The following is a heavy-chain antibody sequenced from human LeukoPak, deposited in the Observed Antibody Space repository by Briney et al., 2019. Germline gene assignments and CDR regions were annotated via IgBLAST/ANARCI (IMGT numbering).Heavy chain of an antibody. J-gene: IGHJ4*02. V-gene: IGHV4-39*01. Sequence: SETLSLTCTVSGGSISSSSYYWGWIRQPPGKGLEWIGSIYYSGSTYYDPSLKSRVTISVDTSKNQFSLQLSSVTAADTAVYYCARGRKYSSFDYWGQGTLVTVSS. D-gene: IGHD6-6*01. CDR1: GGSISSSSYY. CDR2: IYYSGST. CDR3: ARGRKYSSFDY.